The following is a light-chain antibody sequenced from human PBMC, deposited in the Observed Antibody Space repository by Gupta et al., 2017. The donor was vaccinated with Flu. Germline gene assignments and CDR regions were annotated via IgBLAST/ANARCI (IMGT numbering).Light chain of an antibody. CDR1: QTDSSSY. V-gene: IGKV3-20*01. Sequence: VLTQSPCLSYGSTVKRATSQCRASQTDSSSYLAWYQQRPGQAPRLLIFGASSRDTGIPDRFSGSGSGTDFTLTISSLAPEDVAVYYCQQYGTSSLTFGQGTKVEIK. CDR2: GAS. CDR3: QQYGTSSLT. J-gene: IGKJ1*01.